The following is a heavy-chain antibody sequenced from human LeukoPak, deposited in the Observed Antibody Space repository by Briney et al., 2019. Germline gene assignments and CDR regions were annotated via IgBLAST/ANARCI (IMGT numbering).Heavy chain of an antibody. Sequence: GGSLRLSCAASGFTFSSYAMSWVRQAPGKGLEWVSAISGSGGSTYYADSVKGRFTISRDNSKNTLYLQMNSLRAEDTAVYYCAKDLGSGWSPYYIYYRGQGTLVTVSS. D-gene: IGHD6-19*01. CDR1: GFTFSSYA. J-gene: IGHJ4*02. CDR3: AKDLGSGWSPYYIYY. V-gene: IGHV3-23*01. CDR2: ISGSGGST.